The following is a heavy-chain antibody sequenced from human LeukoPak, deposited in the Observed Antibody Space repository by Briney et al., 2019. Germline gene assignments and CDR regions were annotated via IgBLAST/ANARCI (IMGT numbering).Heavy chain of an antibody. D-gene: IGHD2-15*01. V-gene: IGHV1-69*05. CDR3: AREGRYCGGGSCYESYFDY. CDR1: GGTFSSYA. Sequence: GASVKVSCKASGGTFSSYAISWVRQAPGQGLEWMGGIIPIFGTANYAQKFQGRVTITTDESTSTAYMELSSLRSEDTAVYYCAREGRYCGGGSCYESYFDYWGQGTLVTVSS. J-gene: IGHJ4*02. CDR2: IIPIFGTA.